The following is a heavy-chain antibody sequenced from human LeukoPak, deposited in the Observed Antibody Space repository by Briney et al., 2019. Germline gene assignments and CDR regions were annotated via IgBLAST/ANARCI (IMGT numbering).Heavy chain of an antibody. CDR1: GFTFSGYG. Sequence: GGSLRLSCAASGFTFSGYGMFWVRQAPGKGLEWISSISIGGTYIYYADSVKGRFTISRNNAKNSLYLQMNSLRADDTAVYYCTKSRSSWSDDTFDIWGQGTMVTVS. V-gene: IGHV3-21*01. D-gene: IGHD6-13*01. J-gene: IGHJ3*02. CDR3: TKSRSSWSDDTFDI. CDR2: ISIGGTYI.